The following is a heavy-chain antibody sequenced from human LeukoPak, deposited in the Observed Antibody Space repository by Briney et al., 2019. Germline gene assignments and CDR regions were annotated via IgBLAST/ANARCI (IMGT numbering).Heavy chain of an antibody. CDR3: ARESYYYDTRFDP. CDR1: GGSISSYY. Sequence: SETLSLTCTVSGGSISSYYWSWIRQPPGKGLEWIGYIYYSGSTNYNPSLKSRVTISVDTSKNQFSLKLSSVTAADTAVYYCARESYYYDTRFDPWGQGTLVTVSS. J-gene: IGHJ5*02. V-gene: IGHV4-59*12. CDR2: IYYSGST. D-gene: IGHD3-22*01.